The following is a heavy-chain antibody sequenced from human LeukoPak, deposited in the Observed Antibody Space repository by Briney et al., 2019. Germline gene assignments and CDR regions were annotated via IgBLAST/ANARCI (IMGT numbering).Heavy chain of an antibody. CDR3: ARGKRVYGNYFDS. D-gene: IGHD2-8*01. V-gene: IGHV3-11*01. CDR2: ISSSGSII. CDR1: GFTFSDYY. J-gene: IGHJ4*02. Sequence: GGSLRLSCAASGFTFSDYYMSWIRQAPGKGLEWVSYISSSGSIIYYADSVKGRFTISRDNAKNSLYLQMYSLRAEDTAVCYCARGKRVYGNYFDSWGQGTLVTVSS.